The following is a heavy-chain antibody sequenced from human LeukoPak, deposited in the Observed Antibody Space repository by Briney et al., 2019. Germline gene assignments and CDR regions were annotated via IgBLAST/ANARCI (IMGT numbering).Heavy chain of an antibody. CDR3: AREGYCSGGSCYAELDY. V-gene: IGHV1-2*02. Sequence: ASVKVSFKASGYTFTGYYMHWVRQAPGQGVEWVGWINPNSGGTKYAQKFQARVTMTRHTSISTAYMELSRLRSDDTAVYYCAREGYCSGGSCYAELDYWGQGTLVTVSS. D-gene: IGHD2-15*01. CDR1: GYTFTGYY. CDR2: INPNSGGT. J-gene: IGHJ4*02.